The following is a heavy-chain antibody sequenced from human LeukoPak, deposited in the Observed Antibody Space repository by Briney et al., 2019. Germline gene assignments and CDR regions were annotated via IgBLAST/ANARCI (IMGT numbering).Heavy chain of an antibody. Sequence: SETLSLTCAVYGGSFSGYYWSWIRQPPGKGLEWIGEINHSGSTNYSPSLKSRVTISVDTSKNQFSLKLSSVTAADTAVYYCARVTMVRGVKYYFDYWGQGTLVTVSS. J-gene: IGHJ4*02. CDR2: INHSGST. V-gene: IGHV4-34*01. D-gene: IGHD3-10*01. CDR1: GGSFSGYY. CDR3: ARVTMVRGVKYYFDY.